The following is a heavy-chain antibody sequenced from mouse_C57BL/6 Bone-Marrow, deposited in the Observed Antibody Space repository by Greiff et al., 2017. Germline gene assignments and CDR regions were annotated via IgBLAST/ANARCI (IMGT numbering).Heavy chain of an antibody. Sequence: QVQLKQSGAELVKPGASVKLSCKASGYTFTSYWMQWVKQRPGQGLEWIGEIDPSDSYTNYNQKFKGKATLTVDTSSSTAYMQLSSLTSEDSAVYYCARHYGSSYGWYFDVWGTGTTVTVSS. CDR1: GYTFTSYW. V-gene: IGHV1-50*01. CDR2: IDPSDSYT. J-gene: IGHJ1*03. CDR3: ARHYGSSYGWYFDV. D-gene: IGHD1-1*01.